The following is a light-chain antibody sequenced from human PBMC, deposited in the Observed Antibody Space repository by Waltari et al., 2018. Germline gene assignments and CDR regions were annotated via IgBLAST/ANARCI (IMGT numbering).Light chain of an antibody. CDR3: CSFAGSSTS. Sequence: QSALPQPASVSGSPGQSITISCSNTSPDLGTYKLVSWSQQPPGKAPKLVIYEVSERPSGVSNRFSGSKSGDTASLTISGLQAEDEADYYCCSFAGSSTSFGTGTTVTVL. V-gene: IGLV2-23*02. J-gene: IGLJ1*01. CDR2: EVS. CDR1: SPDLGTYKL.